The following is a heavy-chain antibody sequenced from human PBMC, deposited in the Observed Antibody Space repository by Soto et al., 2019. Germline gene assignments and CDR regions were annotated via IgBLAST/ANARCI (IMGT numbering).Heavy chain of an antibody. CDR1: GFPFGGFA. D-gene: IGHD6-13*01. CDR2: ISYDGRNK. Sequence: RGPLRLSFAASGFPFGGFAIHWSRRVPGKGLEWVAVISYDGRNKYYADSVKGRFTISRDNSKNTLYLQMNGLRAEDTAVYYCARGIAAAGTSTFDYWGQGTLVTVSS. J-gene: IGHJ4*02. V-gene: IGHV3-30-3*01. CDR3: ARGIAAAGTSTFDY.